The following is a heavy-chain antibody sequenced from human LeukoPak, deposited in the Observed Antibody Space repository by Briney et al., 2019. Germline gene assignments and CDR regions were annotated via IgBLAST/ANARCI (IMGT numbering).Heavy chain of an antibody. CDR3: ATGFWGYCSRNSCPLDN. V-gene: IGHV3-48*01. CDR2: IISTVSTT. D-gene: IGHD2-2*01. J-gene: IGHJ4*02. CDR1: GFTFSSYS. Sequence: PGGSLRLSCAASGFTFSSYSMNWVRQAPGEGVEWSSYIISTVSTTYYADSVKGRFTISRDNANNSLSLQMSSLRAEDTAVYYCATGFWGYCSRNSCPLDNWGQGTLVTVAS.